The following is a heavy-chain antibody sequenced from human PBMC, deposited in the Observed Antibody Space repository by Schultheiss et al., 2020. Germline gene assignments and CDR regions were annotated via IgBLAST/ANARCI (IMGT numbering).Heavy chain of an antibody. CDR2: IHYSGST. V-gene: IGHV4-59*01. CDR3: ARDGNYFYGMDV. J-gene: IGHJ6*02. CDR1: GGSISNYY. Sequence: SETLSLTCTVSGGSISNYYWSWIRQDPGKGLEWIGYIHYSGSTYYNPSLKSRVTISVDTSKNQFSLKLSSVTAADTAVYYCARDGNYFYGMDVWGQGTTVTVYS.